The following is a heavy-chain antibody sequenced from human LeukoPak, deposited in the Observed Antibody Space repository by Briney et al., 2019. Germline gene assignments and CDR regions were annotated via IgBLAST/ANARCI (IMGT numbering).Heavy chain of an antibody. Sequence: GGSLRLSCAASGFTVSSNYMSWVRLAPGKGLEWVSVIYSGGSTYYADSVKGRFTISRHNSKNTLYLQMNSLRAEDTAVYYCARDGGIAAAGTPDYYYGMDVWGQGTTVTVSS. CDR2: IYSGGST. J-gene: IGHJ6*02. D-gene: IGHD6-13*01. CDR1: GFTVSSNY. V-gene: IGHV3-53*04. CDR3: ARDGGIAAAGTPDYYYGMDV.